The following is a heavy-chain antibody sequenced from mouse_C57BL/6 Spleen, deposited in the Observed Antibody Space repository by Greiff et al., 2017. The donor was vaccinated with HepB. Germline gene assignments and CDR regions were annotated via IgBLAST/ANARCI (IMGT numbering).Heavy chain of an antibody. Sequence: QVQLQQPGAELVMPGASVKLSCKASGYTFTSYWMHWVKQRPGQGLEWIGEIDPSDSYTNYNQKFKGKSTLTVDKSSSTAYMQLSSLTSEDSAVYYCARWTAQTIYYYAMDYWGQGTSVTVSS. CDR3: ARWTAQTIYYYAMDY. D-gene: IGHD3-2*02. CDR1: GYTFTSYW. CDR2: IDPSDSYT. V-gene: IGHV1-69*01. J-gene: IGHJ4*01.